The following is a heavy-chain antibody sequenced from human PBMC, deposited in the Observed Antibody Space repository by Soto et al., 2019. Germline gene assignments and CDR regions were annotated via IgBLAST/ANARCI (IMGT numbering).Heavy chain of an antibody. J-gene: IGHJ6*02. Sequence: QVQLQESGPGLVKPSGTLSLTCAVSGGSISSSNWWSWVRQPPGKGLEWIGEIYHSGSTNYNPSLXXRXSISVDKSRDQFSRKLSSVTAADTAVYYCARVSGSYYYGMDVWGQGTTVTVSS. CDR3: ARVSGSYYYGMDV. CDR2: IYHSGST. CDR1: GGSISSSNW. V-gene: IGHV4-4*02.